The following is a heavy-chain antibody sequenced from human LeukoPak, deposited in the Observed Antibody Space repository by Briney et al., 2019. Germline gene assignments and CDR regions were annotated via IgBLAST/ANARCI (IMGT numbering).Heavy chain of an antibody. CDR3: ARSPATTGDY. D-gene: IGHD1-26*01. V-gene: IGHV3-74*01. J-gene: IGHJ4*02. Sequence: GGSLRLSCAASGFTFSTYWMHWVRQAPGKGLVWVLRINSDGRITDYADSVKGRFTISRDNAKNTLYLQMNSLRAEDTAVFYCARSPATTGDYWGQGTLVTVSS. CDR1: GFTFSTYW. CDR2: INSDGRIT.